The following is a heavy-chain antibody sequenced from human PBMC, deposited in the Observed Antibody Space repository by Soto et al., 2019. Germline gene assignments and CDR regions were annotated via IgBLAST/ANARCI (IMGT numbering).Heavy chain of an antibody. CDR1: GFPFSSDG. J-gene: IGHJ4*02. CDR2: INCDGSST. Sequence: EVQLVESGGGLVQPGGSLRLSCAASGFPFSSDGMHGVRQAPGKGLVWVSRINCDGSSTSYADSVKGRFTISRDNAKNTLHLQMNRLRAEDAAVYYCASTEVSGYWGQGTLVTVSS. D-gene: IGHD1-20*01. V-gene: IGHV3-74*01. CDR3: ASTEVSGY.